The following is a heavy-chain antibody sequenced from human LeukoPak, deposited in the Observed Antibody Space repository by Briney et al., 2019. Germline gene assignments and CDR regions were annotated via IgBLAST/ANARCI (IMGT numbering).Heavy chain of an antibody. CDR1: GFTFTSYS. V-gene: IGHV3-23*01. J-gene: IGHJ4*02. Sequence: GGSLRLSCAASGFTFTSYSMNWVRQAPGKGLEWVSTISGGGGSTYYADSVKGRFTISRDNSKNTLYLQMNSLRAEDTAVYYCAKDLYFFDYWGQGTLVTVSS. CDR2: ISGGGGST. CDR3: AKDLYFFDY.